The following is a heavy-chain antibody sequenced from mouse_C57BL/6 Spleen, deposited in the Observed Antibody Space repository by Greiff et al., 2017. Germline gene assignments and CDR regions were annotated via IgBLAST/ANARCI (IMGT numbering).Heavy chain of an antibody. CDR2: VCDGGRT. J-gene: IGHJ3*01. CDR3: AKAHITTVVAPFAC. D-gene: IGHD1-1*01. CDR1: GFSLTSYG. Sequence: VQVVESGPGLVAPSQSLSITCTVSGFSLTSYGVDWVRQPPGKGLEWLGVVCDGGRTNYNSALMYRLSISKDSSKSKVLLKMNSLQTDDTAMYYCAKAHITTVVAPFACWGQGTLVTVSA. V-gene: IGHV2-9*01.